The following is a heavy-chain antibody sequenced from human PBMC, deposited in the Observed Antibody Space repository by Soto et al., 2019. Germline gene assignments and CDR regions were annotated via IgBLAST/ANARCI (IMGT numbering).Heavy chain of an antibody. CDR3: XXXXXWLPDDY. J-gene: IGHJ4*02. V-gene: IGHV3-48*01. CDR2: ISSSSSTI. Sequence: EVQLVESGGGLVQPGGSLRLSCAASGFTFSSYSMNWVRQAPGKGLEWVSYISSSSSTIYYADSVKGRFTISRDNAKXXXXXXXXXXXXXXXXXXXXXXXXXWLPDDYWGQGTLVTVSS. D-gene: IGHD5-12*01. CDR1: GFTFSSYS.